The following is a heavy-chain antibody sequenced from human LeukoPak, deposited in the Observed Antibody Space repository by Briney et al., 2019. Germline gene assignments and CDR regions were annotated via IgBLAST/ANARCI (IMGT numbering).Heavy chain of an antibody. CDR3: ARESNGYGDAGWFDP. Sequence: ASVKVSCKASGYTFTGYYMHWVRQDPGQGLEWMGWINPNSGGTNYAQKFQGRVTMTRDTSISTAYMELSRLRSDDTAVYYCARESNGYGDAGWFDPWGQGTLVTVSS. CDR2: INPNSGGT. CDR1: GYTFTGYY. J-gene: IGHJ5*02. D-gene: IGHD4-17*01. V-gene: IGHV1-2*02.